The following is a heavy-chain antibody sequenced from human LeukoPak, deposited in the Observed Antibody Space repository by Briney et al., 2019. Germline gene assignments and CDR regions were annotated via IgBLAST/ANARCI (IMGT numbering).Heavy chain of an antibody. CDR3: ARQNDFRLDY. CDR1: GYTFSSYW. CDR2: IYPGDSDT. V-gene: IGHV5-51*01. D-gene: IGHD3-3*01. Sequence: ESLKISCKGSGYTFSSYWIGWVRQMPGKGLGWMGIIYPGDSDTRYSPSLQGQVTISVDTSIGTAYLQWSSLKASDTAIYYCARQNDFRLDYWGQGTLVTVSS. J-gene: IGHJ4*02.